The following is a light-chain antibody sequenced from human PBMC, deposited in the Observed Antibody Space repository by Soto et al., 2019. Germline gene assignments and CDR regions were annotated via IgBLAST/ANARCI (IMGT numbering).Light chain of an antibody. Sequence: QAVVTQESSLTVSPGGTVTLTCGSSTGAVTSDHFPFWFQQKPGQAPRALIDDTNTRHSWTPARFSGSLLGGKAALTLSGAQPEDEADYYCLHAYTGARVFGGGTKLTVL. V-gene: IGLV7-46*01. J-gene: IGLJ2*01. CDR3: LHAYTGARV. CDR2: DTN. CDR1: TGAVTSDHF.